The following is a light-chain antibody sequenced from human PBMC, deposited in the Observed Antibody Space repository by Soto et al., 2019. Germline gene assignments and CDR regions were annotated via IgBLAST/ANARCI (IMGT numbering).Light chain of an antibody. J-gene: IGKJ2*01. CDR3: QQYNSYSGT. CDR1: QSVSSW. V-gene: IGKV1-5*01. Sequence: DIQMTQSPSTLSASVGDIVTITCRASQSVSSWLAWYQQKPGKAPKVLIYDASTLESGVPSRFSGSGSGTEFTLTISSLQPDDFATYYCQQYNSYSGTFGQGTKVDIK. CDR2: DAS.